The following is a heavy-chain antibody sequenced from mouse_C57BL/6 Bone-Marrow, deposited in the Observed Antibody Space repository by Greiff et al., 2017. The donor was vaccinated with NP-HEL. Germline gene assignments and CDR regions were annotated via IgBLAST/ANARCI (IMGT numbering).Heavy chain of an antibody. CDR1: GYTFTSYW. Sequence: QVQLQQPGAELVMPGASVKLSCKASGYTFTSYWMHWVKQRPGQGLEWIGEIDPSDSYTNYNQKFKGKSTLTVDKSSSTAYMQLSSLTSEDSAVYYCARGPPYSGSSPSWFAYWGQGTLVTVSA. CDR3: ARGPPYSGSSPSWFAY. V-gene: IGHV1-69*01. CDR2: IDPSDSYT. J-gene: IGHJ3*01. D-gene: IGHD1-1*01.